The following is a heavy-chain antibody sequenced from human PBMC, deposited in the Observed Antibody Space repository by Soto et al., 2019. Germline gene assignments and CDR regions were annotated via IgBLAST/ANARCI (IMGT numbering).Heavy chain of an antibody. CDR1: GDSISRSNW. CDR3: ARYSASGLCYSFGMDV. Sequence: SETLSLTCAVSGDSISRSNWWTWVRQPPGKGLEWIGDIYHTGITNYNPSLKSRVTILVDKSKNQFSLKLTSVTAADTAVYYCARYSASGLCYSFGMDVWGPGTIVTVFS. J-gene: IGHJ6*02. V-gene: IGHV4-4*02. D-gene: IGHD6-13*01. CDR2: IYHTGIT.